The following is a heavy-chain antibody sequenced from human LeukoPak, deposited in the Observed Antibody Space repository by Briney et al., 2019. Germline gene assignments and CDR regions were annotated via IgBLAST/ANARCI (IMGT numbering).Heavy chain of an antibody. V-gene: IGHV4-59*01. J-gene: IGHJ4*02. D-gene: IGHD3-22*01. Sequence: SETLSLTCTVSGGSISTYYWSWIRQPPGKGLEWIGYISYSGSTNYNPSLNSRVTITVDTSKNQFSLKLSSVTAAVTAVYYCAREGYDSNIYYKADYWGQGTLVTVSS. CDR1: GGSISTYY. CDR3: AREGYDSNIYYKADY. CDR2: ISYSGST.